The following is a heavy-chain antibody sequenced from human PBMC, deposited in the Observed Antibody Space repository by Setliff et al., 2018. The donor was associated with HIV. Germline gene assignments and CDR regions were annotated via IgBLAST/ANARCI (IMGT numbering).Heavy chain of an antibody. CDR1: GFTFSSHA. J-gene: IGHJ4*02. D-gene: IGHD3-22*01. CDR2: ISGYGYST. Sequence: GGSLRLSCAASGFTFSSHAMSWVRQAPGKGLEWVSSISGYGYSTYYADSVKGRFTMSRDNSNNTLYLQMNTLRAEDTAVYHCAKAGSWDYYDSSGYYHFDNWGQGTLVTVSS. CDR3: AKAGSWDYYDSSGYYHFDN. V-gene: IGHV3-23*01.